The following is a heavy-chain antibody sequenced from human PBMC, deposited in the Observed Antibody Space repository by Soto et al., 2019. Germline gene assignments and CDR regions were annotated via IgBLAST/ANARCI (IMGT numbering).Heavy chain of an antibody. CDR3: ARDRGVTNSSLFDY. V-gene: IGHV3-48*02. CDR2: ISSSSSTI. CDR1: GFTFSSYS. Sequence: EVQLVESGGGLVQPGGSLRLSCAASGFTFSSYSMNWVRQAPGKGLEWVSYISSSSSTIYYADSVKGRFTISRDNAKNSLYLQMKSMRDEDTAVYYCARDRGVTNSSLFDYWGQGTLVTVSS. J-gene: IGHJ4*02. D-gene: IGHD3-22*01.